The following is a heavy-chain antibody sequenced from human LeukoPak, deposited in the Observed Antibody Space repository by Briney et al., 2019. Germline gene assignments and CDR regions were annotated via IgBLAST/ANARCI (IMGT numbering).Heavy chain of an antibody. CDR1: GFTFTSSA. CDR2: IVVGSGNT. V-gene: IGHV1-58*02. D-gene: IGHD4-23*01. CDR3: GAGGFYYYYGMDV. J-gene: IGHJ6*02. Sequence: GASVNVSCKASGFTFTSSAMQWVRQASGQRLERIGWIVVGSGNTNYAQKFQERVTITRDMSTSTAYMELSSLRSEDTAVYYCGAGGFYYYYGMDVWGQGTTVTVSS.